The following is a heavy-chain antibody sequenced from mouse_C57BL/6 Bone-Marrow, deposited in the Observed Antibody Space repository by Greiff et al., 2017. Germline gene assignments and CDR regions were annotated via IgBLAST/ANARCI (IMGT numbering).Heavy chain of an antibody. V-gene: IGHV10-1*01. CDR3: VRQGYYYAMDY. J-gene: IGHJ4*01. CDR2: IRSKSNNYAT. Sequence: EVKVIESGGGLVQPKGSLKLSCAASGFSFNTYAMNWVRQAPGKGVEWVARIRSKSNNYATYYADSVKDSFTISRDDSESMLYLQMNNLNTEDTALYYCVRQGYYYAMDYWGQGTSVTVSS. CDR1: GFSFNTYA.